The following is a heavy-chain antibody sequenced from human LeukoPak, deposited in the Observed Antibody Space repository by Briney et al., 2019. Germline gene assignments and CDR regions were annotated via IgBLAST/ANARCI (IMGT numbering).Heavy chain of an antibody. J-gene: IGHJ5*02. CDR2: IYYTGTT. V-gene: IGHV4-39*07. Sequence: MPSETLSLTCTVSGGSISRTTYYWSWIRQPPGKGLEWIGSIYYTGTTYYNPSLKSRLTISVDTSKNQFSLKLSSVTAADTAVYYCARDQTEIIVGATVNWFDPWGQGTLVTVSS. CDR3: ARDQTEIIVGATVNWFDP. CDR1: GGSISRTTYY. D-gene: IGHD1-26*01.